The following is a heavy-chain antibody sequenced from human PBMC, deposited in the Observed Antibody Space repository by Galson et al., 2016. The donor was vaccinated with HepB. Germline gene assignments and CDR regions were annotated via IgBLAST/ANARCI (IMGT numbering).Heavy chain of an antibody. V-gene: IGHV2-5*02. J-gene: IGHJ6*02. CDR3: ARILTHATPKNYYGSRRTHYYYNGMDV. Sequence: ALVKPTQTLTLTYTFSGFSLRETAVGVNWIRQAPGKAPEWLAPIYRDDHNRYSPSMNCRLTIAQDTPNNQVVLTMTNMDPVDSGTYFCARILTHATPKNYYGSRRTHYYYNGMDVWGQGTTVTVSS. D-gene: IGHD3-10*01. CDR2: IYRDDHN. CDR1: GFSLRETAVG.